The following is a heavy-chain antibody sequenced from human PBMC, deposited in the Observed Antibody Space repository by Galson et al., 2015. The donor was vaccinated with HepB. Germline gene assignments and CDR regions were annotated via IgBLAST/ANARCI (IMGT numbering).Heavy chain of an antibody. D-gene: IGHD6-13*01. CDR2: IIPIFGTA. J-gene: IGHJ4*02. V-gene: IGHV1-69*13. Sequence: SVKVSCKASGGTFSSYAISWVRQAPGQGLEWMGGIIPIFGTANYAQKFQGRVTITADESTSTAYMELSSLRSEDTAVYYCASLTSSSLSSVGYWGQGTLVTVSS. CDR1: GGTFSSYA. CDR3: ASLTSSSLSSVGY.